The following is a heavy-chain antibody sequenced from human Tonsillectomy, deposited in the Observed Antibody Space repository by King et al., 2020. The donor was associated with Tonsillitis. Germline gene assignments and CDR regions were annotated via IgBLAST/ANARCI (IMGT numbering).Heavy chain of an antibody. D-gene: IGHD6-19*01. V-gene: IGHV3-33*05. Sequence: VQLVESEGGVVQPGRSLRLSCAASGFSFSSYGVHWVRQAPGKGLDWIAVISYDGSNKNYADSVKGRFTISRDNSNNTLYLQMNSLRVEDTAVYYCARERLWSIGWGIDCWGQGTLVTVS. CDR1: GFSFSSYG. J-gene: IGHJ4*02. CDR2: ISYDGSNK. CDR3: ARERLWSIGWGIDC.